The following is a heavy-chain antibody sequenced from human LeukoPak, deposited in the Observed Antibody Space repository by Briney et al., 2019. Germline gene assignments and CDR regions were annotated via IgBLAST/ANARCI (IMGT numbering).Heavy chain of an antibody. D-gene: IGHD3-10*01. Sequence: PSETLSLTCTVSGGSISSYYWSWIRQPPGMGLDWIGEINHSGSTNYNPSFKSRVTISVDTSKNQFSLKLSSVTAADTAVYYCARLRDYGSGSAYFDFWGQGTLVTVSS. CDR3: ARLRDYGSGSAYFDF. CDR2: INHSGST. J-gene: IGHJ4*02. V-gene: IGHV4-34*01. CDR1: GGSISSYY.